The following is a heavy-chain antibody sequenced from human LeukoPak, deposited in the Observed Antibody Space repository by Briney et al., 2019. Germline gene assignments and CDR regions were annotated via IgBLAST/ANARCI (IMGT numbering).Heavy chain of an antibody. J-gene: IGHJ5*02. V-gene: IGHV4-59*12. CDR1: GGSISSYY. CDR3: ARDSGTTGEVKFDP. CDR2: IYYSGST. D-gene: IGHD3-10*01. Sequence: SETLSLTCTVSGGSISSYYWSWIRQPPGKGLEWIGYIYYSGSTNYNPSLKSRVTISVDTSKNQFSLKLSSVTAANTAVYYCARDSGTTGEVKFDPWGQGTLVTVSS.